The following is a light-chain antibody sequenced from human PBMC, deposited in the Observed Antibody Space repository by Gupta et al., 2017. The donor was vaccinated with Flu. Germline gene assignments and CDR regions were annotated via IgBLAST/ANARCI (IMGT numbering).Light chain of an antibody. V-gene: IGLV1-44*01. CDR1: SNNVNNP. Sequence: SNNVNNPVPGYQQIPGTAPKLLIFIDSQRPSGVPDRFSGSTSGTSASLAISGLQTEDEGHYYCAAWDDSVNGPVFGGGTKLTVL. CDR2: IDS. J-gene: IGLJ2*01. CDR3: AAWDDSVNGPV.